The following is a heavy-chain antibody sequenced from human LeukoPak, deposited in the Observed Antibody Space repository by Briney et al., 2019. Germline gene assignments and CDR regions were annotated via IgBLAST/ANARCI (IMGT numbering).Heavy chain of an antibody. V-gene: IGHV3-21*06. CDR3: AREGATLLDY. CDR1: GFTFSPYI. Sequence: GGSLRLPCAASGFTFSPYIMNWVRQASGKGLEWVSSIGSSSANIFYADSVKGRFTISRDNSKNSVFLQMNSLRAEDTAVYYCAREGATLLDYWGQGTLVTVSS. J-gene: IGHJ4*02. CDR2: IGSSSANI. D-gene: IGHD3-16*01.